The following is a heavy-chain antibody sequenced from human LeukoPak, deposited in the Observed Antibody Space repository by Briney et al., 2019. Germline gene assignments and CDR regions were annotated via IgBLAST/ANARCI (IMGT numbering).Heavy chain of an antibody. CDR2: INHSGST. Sequence: SETLSLTCAVYGGSFSGYYWSWIRQPPGKGLEWIGEINHSGSTNYNPSLKSRVTISVDTSKNQFSLMLSSVTAADTAVYYCARGKAGGFDYWGQGTLVTVSS. CDR1: GGSFSGYY. CDR3: ARGKAGGFDY. J-gene: IGHJ4*02. D-gene: IGHD6-19*01. V-gene: IGHV4-34*01.